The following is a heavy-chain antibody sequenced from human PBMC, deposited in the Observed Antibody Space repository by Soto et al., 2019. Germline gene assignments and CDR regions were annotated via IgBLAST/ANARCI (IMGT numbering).Heavy chain of an antibody. CDR3: ARDPGTGAALRAYHFDY. Sequence: ASVKVSCKASGYSFTTYALHWVRQAPGQRLEWMGWINAGNGDTKYSEKFQGRVTITRDTSANTAYMELSSLRSEDTSVYYCARDPGTGAALRAYHFDYWGQGTLVTVSS. CDR1: GYSFTTYA. J-gene: IGHJ4*02. D-gene: IGHD1-1*01. V-gene: IGHV1-3*01. CDR2: INAGNGDT.